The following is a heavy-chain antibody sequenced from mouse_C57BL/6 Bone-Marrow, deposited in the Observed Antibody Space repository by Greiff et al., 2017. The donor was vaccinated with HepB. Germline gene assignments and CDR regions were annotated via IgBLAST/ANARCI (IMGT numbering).Heavy chain of an antibody. CDR1: GYTFTSYW. Sequence: QVQLQQPGAELVRPGTSVKLSCKASGYTFTSYWMHWVKQRPGQGLEWIGVIDPSDSYTNYNQKFKGKATLTVDTSSSTAYMQLSSLTSEDSAVYYCARHYSNPDYWGQGTTRTVSS. J-gene: IGHJ2*01. D-gene: IGHD2-5*01. CDR2: IDPSDSYT. CDR3: ARHYSNPDY. V-gene: IGHV1-59*01.